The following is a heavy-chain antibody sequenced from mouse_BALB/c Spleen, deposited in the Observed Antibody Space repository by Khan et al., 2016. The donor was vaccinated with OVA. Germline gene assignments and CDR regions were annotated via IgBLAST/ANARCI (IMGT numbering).Heavy chain of an antibody. J-gene: IGHJ4*01. Sequence: EVELLESGGGLVKPGGSLKLSCAASGFSFSRYSMSWVRQTPEKRLEWVATISSGGTYTYYSDSVKGRFTISRDNATNTLFLQMSSLRSEDSAIYSFTRRKSRYGYGQGDYWGQGTSVTVSS. CDR2: ISSGGTYT. V-gene: IGHV5-9-3*01. D-gene: IGHD2-2*01. CDR3: TRRKSRYGYGQGDY. CDR1: GFSFSRYS.